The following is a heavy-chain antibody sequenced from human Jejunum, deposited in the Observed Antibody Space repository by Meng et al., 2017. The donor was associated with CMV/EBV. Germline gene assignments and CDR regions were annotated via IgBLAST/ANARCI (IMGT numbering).Heavy chain of an antibody. V-gene: IGHV3-69-1*01. Sequence: EVHLVESGGALVQPGGSLRVSCAASRFTFNKDNGCATYYANSVKGRFTISRDNAKNTLYLQMNSLRADDSAVYYCGRDLTGSRDFWGQGTLVTVSS. D-gene: IGHD1-26*01. CDR2: AT. CDR3: GRDLTGSRDF. CDR1: RFTFN. J-gene: IGHJ4*02.